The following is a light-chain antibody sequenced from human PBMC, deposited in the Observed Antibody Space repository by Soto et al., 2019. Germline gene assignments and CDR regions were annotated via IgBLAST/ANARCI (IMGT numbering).Light chain of an antibody. CDR2: VAS. J-gene: IGKJ3*01. CDR1: QSLISSY. V-gene: IGKV3-20*01. CDR3: HHYGSSVLT. Sequence: EIVLTQSPGTLSLSPGEGASLSCRASQSLISSYIAWYQQKPGQAPRLLIFVASSRATGIPDRFTGSGSGTDFTITISRLEPADFAVYYCHHYGSSVLTFGPGNKVDIK.